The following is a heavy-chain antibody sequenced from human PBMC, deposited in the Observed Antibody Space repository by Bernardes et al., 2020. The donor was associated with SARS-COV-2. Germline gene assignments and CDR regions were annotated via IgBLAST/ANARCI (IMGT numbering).Heavy chain of an antibody. CDR3: ARMWDYGGGSGGSPLDY. CDR2: IDWDDDK. Sequence: SGPTLVKPTQTLTLACTVSGLSLSTSGMCVTWIRQPPGKALEWLARIDWDDDKYYSPSLKTRLTISRDTSKNQVVLTITNMDPVDTATYYCARMWDYGGGSGGSPLDYWGQGTLVTVSS. V-gene: IGHV2-70*11. J-gene: IGHJ4*02. CDR1: GLSLSTSGMC. D-gene: IGHD4-17*01.